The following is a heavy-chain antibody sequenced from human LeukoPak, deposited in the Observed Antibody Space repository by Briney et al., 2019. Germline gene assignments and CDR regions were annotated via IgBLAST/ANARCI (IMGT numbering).Heavy chain of an antibody. CDR2: INPNSGGT. Sequence: ASVKLSCKASGYTFTGYYMHWVRQAPGQGLEWMGQINPNSGGTNYAQKFQGRVTMTRDTSISTAYMELSRLRSDDTAVYYCAREGIAAAGTDWFDPWGQGTLVTVSS. J-gene: IGHJ5*02. CDR1: GYTFTGYY. D-gene: IGHD6-13*01. CDR3: AREGIAAAGTDWFDP. V-gene: IGHV1-2*06.